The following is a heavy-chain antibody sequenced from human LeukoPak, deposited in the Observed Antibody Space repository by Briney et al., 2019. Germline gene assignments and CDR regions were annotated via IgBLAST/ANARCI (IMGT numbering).Heavy chain of an antibody. Sequence: SVKVSCKASGGTFSSYAISWVRQAPGQGLEWMGRIIPIFGIANYAQKFQGRVTITADKSTSTAYMELSSLRSEDTAVYYCAREDQYGGNSAVPYDYWGQGTLVTVSS. CDR3: AREDQYGGNSAVPYDY. V-gene: IGHV1-69*04. CDR2: IIPIFGIA. CDR1: GGTFSSYA. J-gene: IGHJ4*02. D-gene: IGHD4-23*01.